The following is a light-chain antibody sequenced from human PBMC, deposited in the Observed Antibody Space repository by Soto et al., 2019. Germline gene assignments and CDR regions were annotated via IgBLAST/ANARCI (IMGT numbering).Light chain of an antibody. CDR2: DVS. V-gene: IGLV2-14*01. CDR3: SSYRSRSTLLYV. Sequence: QSALTQPASVSGSPGQSITISCTGTSSDVGGYNYVSWYQQHPGKAPKLMIYDVSNRPSGVSNRFSGSKSGNTASLTISGLQAEDESDDYCSSYRSRSTLLYVFGTGTKLTVL. J-gene: IGLJ1*01. CDR1: SSDVGGYNY.